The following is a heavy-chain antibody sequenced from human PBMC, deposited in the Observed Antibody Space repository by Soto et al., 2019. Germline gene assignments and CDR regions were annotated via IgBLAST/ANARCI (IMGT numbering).Heavy chain of an antibody. V-gene: IGHV4-4*02. CDR1: GGSISSSNW. CDR2: IYHSGST. CDR3: ARDERGWYNYYGMDV. D-gene: IGHD6-19*01. Sequence: KSSETLSLTCAVSGGSISSSNWWSWVRQPPGKGLEWIGEIYHSGSTNYNPSLKSRVTISVDKSKNQFSLKLSSVTAADTAVYYCARDERGWYNYYGMDVWGQGTTVTVSS. J-gene: IGHJ6*02.